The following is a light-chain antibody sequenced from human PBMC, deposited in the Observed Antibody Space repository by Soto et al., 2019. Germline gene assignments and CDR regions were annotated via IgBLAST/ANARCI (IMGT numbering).Light chain of an antibody. J-gene: IGLJ3*02. V-gene: IGLV2-14*01. CDR3: NSYTSSSTWV. CDR1: SSDVGGYKY. CDR2: EVS. Sequence: QSALTQPASVSGSPGQSITISCTGTSSDVGGYKYVSWYQQHPGKAPKLMIYEVSKRPSGVSNRFSGSKSGNTASLTISGFQAEDEADYYCNSYTSSSTWVFGGGTKLTVL.